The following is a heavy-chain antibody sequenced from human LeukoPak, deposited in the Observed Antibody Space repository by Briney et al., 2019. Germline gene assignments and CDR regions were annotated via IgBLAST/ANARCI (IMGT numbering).Heavy chain of an antibody. J-gene: IGHJ4*02. Sequence: PSETLSLTCAVSGGSIDSGGHSWSWIRQPPGKGLEWIGYIYHSVTTYYNPSLKSRVTMSVSRSRNQFSLNLGSVTAADTAVYYCARVHTLTSSTVTTEILDYWGQGTLVTVSS. CDR2: IYHSVTT. CDR1: GGSIDSGGHS. CDR3: ARVHTLTSSTVTTEILDY. V-gene: IGHV4-30-2*02. D-gene: IGHD4-17*01.